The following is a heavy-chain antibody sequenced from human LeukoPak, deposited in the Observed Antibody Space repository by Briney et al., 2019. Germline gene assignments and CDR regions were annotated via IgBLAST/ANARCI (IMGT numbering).Heavy chain of an antibody. CDR2: ISYDGSNK. V-gene: IGHV3-30*04. CDR3: AGTFTYYDFWGYYGMDV. D-gene: IGHD3-3*01. CDR1: GFTFSSSA. Sequence: PGRSLRLSCAASGFTFSSSAMHWVRQAPSKGLEWVAVISYDGSNKYYADSVKGRFTISRDNSKNTLYLQMNSLRAEDTAVYYCAGTFTYYDFWGYYGMDVWGQGTTVTVSS. J-gene: IGHJ6*02.